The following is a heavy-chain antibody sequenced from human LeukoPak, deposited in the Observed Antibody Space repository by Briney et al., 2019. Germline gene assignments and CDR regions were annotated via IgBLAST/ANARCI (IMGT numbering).Heavy chain of an antibody. J-gene: IGHJ4*02. CDR3: AREHKDYDGDGYYYAY. Sequence: SETLSLTCTVAGGSISTYYWSWIRQPPGKGLEWIGYIYYSGTTRYIPSLKSRVTISVDTSKNLFSLKLSSMSAADTAVYYCAREHKDYDGDGYYYAYWGQGTLVTVSS. V-gene: IGHV4-59*01. CDR1: GGSISTYY. CDR2: IYYSGTT. D-gene: IGHD3-22*01.